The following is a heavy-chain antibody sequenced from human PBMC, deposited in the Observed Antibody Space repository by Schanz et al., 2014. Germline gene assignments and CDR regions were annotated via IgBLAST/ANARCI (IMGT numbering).Heavy chain of an antibody. J-gene: IGHJ4*02. CDR3: ANHEYLHGRYDK. V-gene: IGHV3-53*01. D-gene: IGHD1-26*01. CDR2: MYINSGST. Sequence: EVQLVESGGGLIQPGGSLRLSCAVSGFTVNTNYMSWVRQAPGKGLEWISSMYINSGSTQYADSVKGRFIISRDSSKNTLFLQMNSLRAEDTAVYYCANHEYLHGRYDKWGQGTLVTVSS. CDR1: GFTVNTNY.